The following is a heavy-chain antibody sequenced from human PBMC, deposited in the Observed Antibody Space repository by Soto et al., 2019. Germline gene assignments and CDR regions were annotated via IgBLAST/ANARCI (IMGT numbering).Heavy chain of an antibody. CDR1: GFSVTTSGVG. CDR3: ACRIAAAAFDY. CDR2: TYWDDDK. D-gene: IGHD6-13*01. J-gene: IGHJ4*02. Sequence: QITLKESGPTLVKPTQTLTLTCTCSGFSVTTSGVGVGWIRQPPGKALEWLALTYWDDDKRYSPSLKSRLTITKDTSKNQVVLTMTNMDPVDTATYYCACRIAAAAFDYWGQGTLVTVSS. V-gene: IGHV2-5*02.